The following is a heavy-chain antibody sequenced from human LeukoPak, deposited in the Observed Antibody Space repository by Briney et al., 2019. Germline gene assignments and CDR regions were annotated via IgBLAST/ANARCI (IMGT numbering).Heavy chain of an antibody. V-gene: IGHV3-7*01. Sequence: GGSLRLSCAASGFTFGSYWMSWVRQAPGKGLEWVANIKEDGSEEYHVDSVKGRFTISRDNAKNSLYLQMNRLRAEDTAVYYCATYKNGYKRRYFDYWGRGTLVTVSS. J-gene: IGHJ4*02. CDR3: ATYKNGYKRRYFDY. CDR2: IKEDGSEE. D-gene: IGHD5-24*01. CDR1: GFTFGSYW.